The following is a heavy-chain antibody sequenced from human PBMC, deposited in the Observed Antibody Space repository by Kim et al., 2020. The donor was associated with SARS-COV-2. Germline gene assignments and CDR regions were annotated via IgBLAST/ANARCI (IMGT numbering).Heavy chain of an antibody. J-gene: IGHJ4*01. D-gene: IGHD7-27*01. CDR3: AKVLRSSWGGSSPPSDY. V-gene: IGHV3-9*01. CDR1: AFTFADYS. Sequence: GGSLRLSCAASAFTFADYSMHWVRQAPGKGLEWVSSISCSSGTIGYADSVKGRFTISRDNGKNSLYLQMNSLRAEDTAVYYCAKVLRSSWGGSSPPSDY. CDR2: ISCSSGTI.